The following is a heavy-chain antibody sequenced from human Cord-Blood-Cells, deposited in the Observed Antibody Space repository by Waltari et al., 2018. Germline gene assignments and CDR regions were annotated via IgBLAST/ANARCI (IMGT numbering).Heavy chain of an antibody. CDR1: GYSISSGYY. Sequence: QVQLQESGPGLVKPSETLSLTCTVSGYSISSGYYWGWIRQPPGKGLEWIGSIYHSGSTYYNPSLKSRVTISVDTSKNQFSLKLSSVTAADTAVYYCARPAGVNDAFDIWGQGTMVTVSS. CDR3: ARPAGVNDAFDI. J-gene: IGHJ3*02. CDR2: IYHSGST. D-gene: IGHD2-2*01. V-gene: IGHV4-38-2*02.